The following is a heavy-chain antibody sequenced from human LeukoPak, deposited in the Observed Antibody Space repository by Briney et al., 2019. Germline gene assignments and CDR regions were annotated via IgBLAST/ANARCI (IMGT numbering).Heavy chain of an antibody. Sequence: GGSLRLSCAASGFTFSSYGTHWVRQAPGKGLEWVAVIWYDGSNKYYADSVKGRFTISRDNSKNTLYLQMNSLRAEDTAVYYCARAFTDYGDQYYYYYGMDVWGQGTTVTVSS. CDR1: GFTFSSYG. D-gene: IGHD4-17*01. J-gene: IGHJ6*02. CDR3: ARAFTDYGDQYYYYYGMDV. CDR2: IWYDGSNK. V-gene: IGHV3-33*01.